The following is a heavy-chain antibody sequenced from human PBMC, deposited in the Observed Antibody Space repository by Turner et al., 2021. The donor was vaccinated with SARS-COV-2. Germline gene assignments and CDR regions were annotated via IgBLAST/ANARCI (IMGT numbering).Heavy chain of an antibody. Sequence: DVQLVVSGGGLLKPGGSLRLSCAASGFTVSSNYMSWVRQAPGKGLERVSVIYSGGSTYYADSVKSRFTISKDNSKNTLYLQMNSLRAEDKAVYYCARGHSSSGYQSGAFDIWGQGTMVTVSS. CDR1: GFTVSSNY. CDR3: ARGHSSSGYQSGAFDI. V-gene: IGHV3-53*01. D-gene: IGHD6-13*01. J-gene: IGHJ3*02. CDR2: IYSGGST.